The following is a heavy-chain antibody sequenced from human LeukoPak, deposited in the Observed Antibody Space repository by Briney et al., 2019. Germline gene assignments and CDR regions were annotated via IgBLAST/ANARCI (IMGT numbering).Heavy chain of an antibody. D-gene: IGHD1-26*01. CDR2: INPSGGST. CDR1: GYTFTSYY. CDR3: ARDLEWELTAFDI. Sequence: ASVKVSCKASGYTFTSYYMHWVRQAPGQGLEWMGIINPSGGSTSYAQKFQGRVTMTRDMSTSTVYMELSSLRSEDTAVYYCARDLEWELTAFDIWGQGTMVTVSS. V-gene: IGHV1-46*01. J-gene: IGHJ3*02.